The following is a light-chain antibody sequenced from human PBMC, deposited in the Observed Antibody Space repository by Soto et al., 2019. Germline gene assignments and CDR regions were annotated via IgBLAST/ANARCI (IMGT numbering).Light chain of an antibody. J-gene: IGLJ1*01. Sequence: QSVLTQPASVSGSPGQSITISCTGTSSDVGGYNYVSWYQQHAGFAPKLIIYEVSNRPSGVSNRFSGSKSGDTASLTISGIQAEDEADDYCSPYTSTRPPAVFGTGTKV. CDR1: SSDVGGYNY. CDR2: EVS. V-gene: IGLV2-14*01. CDR3: SPYTSTRPPAV.